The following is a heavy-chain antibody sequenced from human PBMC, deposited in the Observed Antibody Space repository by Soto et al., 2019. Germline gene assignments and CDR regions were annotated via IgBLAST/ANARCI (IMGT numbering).Heavy chain of an antibody. D-gene: IGHD3-16*01. CDR2: IYYSGST. CDR3: ARVWGDAFDY. V-gene: IGHV4-59*01. J-gene: IGHJ4*02. Sequence: QVQLQESGPGLVKPSETLSLTCTVSGGSISSYYWSWIRQPPGKGLEWIGYIYYSGSTNYNPSLTSRVTLSVATANYQFPLRLSSVTAADTAVYFCARVWGDAFDYWAQGTLVSVSS. CDR1: GGSISSYY.